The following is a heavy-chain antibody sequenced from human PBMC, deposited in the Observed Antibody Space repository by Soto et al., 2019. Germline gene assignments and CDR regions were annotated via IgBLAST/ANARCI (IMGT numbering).Heavy chain of an antibody. CDR3: ARDRDGYNYYYVMDV. CDR2: ISYDGSNK. D-gene: IGHD5-12*01. CDR1: GFTFSSYV. V-gene: IGHV3-30-3*01. Sequence: PXESLRLSCAASGFTFSSYVIHWVRQAPGKGLEWVAVISYDGSNKYYADSVKGRFTISKDNSKNTLYLQMNSLRAEDTAVYYCARDRDGYNYYYVMDVWGQGTTVTVYS. J-gene: IGHJ6*01.